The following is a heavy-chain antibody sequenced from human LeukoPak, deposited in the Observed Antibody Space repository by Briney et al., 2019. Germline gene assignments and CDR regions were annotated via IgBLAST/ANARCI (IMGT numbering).Heavy chain of an antibody. J-gene: IGHJ4*02. CDR3: AREGGPTGRAQDY. D-gene: IGHD1-1*01. CDR1: GGTFSNYA. CDR2: ISAYNGNT. V-gene: IGHV1-18*01. Sequence: ASVKVSCKTSGGTFSNYAISWVRQAPGQGLEWMGWISAYNGNTHYAQKVQDRVTMTTDTSTSTAYMELRSLRSDDTAVYYCAREGGPTGRAQDYWGQGTLVTVSS.